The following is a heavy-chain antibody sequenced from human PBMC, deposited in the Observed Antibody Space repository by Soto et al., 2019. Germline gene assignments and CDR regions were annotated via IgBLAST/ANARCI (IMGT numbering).Heavy chain of an antibody. Sequence: QVQLVESGGGVVQPGRSLRLSCAASGFTFSSYGMHWVRQAPGKGLEWVAVISYDGSNKYYADSVKGRFTISRDNSKNSLYLQMNSLRAEDTAVYYCAKIGARYSYYYYYGIDVWCQGTTVTVSS. V-gene: IGHV3-30*18. J-gene: IGHJ6*02. CDR2: ISYDGSNK. D-gene: IGHD2-15*01. CDR1: GFTFSSYG. CDR3: AKIGARYSYYYYYGIDV.